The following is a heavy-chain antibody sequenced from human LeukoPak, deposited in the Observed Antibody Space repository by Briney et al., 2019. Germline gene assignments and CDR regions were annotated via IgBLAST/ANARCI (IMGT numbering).Heavy chain of an antibody. Sequence: PGGSLRLSRTASGFTSSNYWMSWARQAPGKGPEWVANMRQDGSEKYYVDSVKGRFTISRDNAKNSLYLQMNSLRAEDTAVYYCARGSGIYYDFWSGYFDYWGQGTLVTVSS. CDR2: MRQDGSEK. CDR3: ARGSGIYYDFWSGYFDY. V-gene: IGHV3-7*01. D-gene: IGHD3-3*01. J-gene: IGHJ4*02. CDR1: GFTSSNYW.